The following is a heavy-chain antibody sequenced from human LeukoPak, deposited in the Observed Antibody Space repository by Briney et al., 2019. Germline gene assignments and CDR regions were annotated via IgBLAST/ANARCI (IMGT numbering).Heavy chain of an antibody. CDR1: GFIFDDYA. D-gene: IGHD3-10*01. J-gene: IGHJ4*02. CDR3: ARNRGDGSGSYGHFDY. V-gene: IGHV3-9*01. Sequence: GRSLRLSCVASGFIFDDYAMHWVRHAPGKGLEWVSDIRWNSGNVGYADSVKGRFTISRDNAKNSLYLQMNSLRTEDTAFYYCARNRGDGSGSYGHFDYWGKEALATASS. CDR2: IRWNSGNV.